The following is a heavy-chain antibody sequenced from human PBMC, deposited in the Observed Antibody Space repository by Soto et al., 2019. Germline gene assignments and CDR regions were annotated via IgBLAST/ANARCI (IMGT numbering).Heavy chain of an antibody. Sequence: QVQLVQSGAEVKKPGSSVKVSCKASGGTFSSYTISWVRQAPGQGLEWMGRIIPILGIANYAQKFQGRVTITADKTTSTAYMEVSSLRSEDTAVYYCARSIWSRRWYVDYWGQGTLVTVSS. CDR2: IIPILGIA. D-gene: IGHD6-13*01. V-gene: IGHV1-69*02. CDR3: ARSIWSRRWYVDY. J-gene: IGHJ4*02. CDR1: GGTFSSYT.